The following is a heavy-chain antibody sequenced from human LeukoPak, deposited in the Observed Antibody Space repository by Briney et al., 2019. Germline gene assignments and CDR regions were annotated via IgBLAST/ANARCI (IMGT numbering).Heavy chain of an antibody. CDR2: INPNSGGT. CDR3: ARAPRYCSGGSCPVFDY. D-gene: IGHD2-15*01. V-gene: IGHV1-2*02. CDR1: GYTFTGYY. Sequence: ASVKVSCKASGYTFTGYYMHWVRQAPGQGLEWMGWINPNSGGTNYAQKFQGRVTMTRDTSISTAYMELSRLRSDDTAVYYCARAPRYCSGGSCPVFDYWGQGTLVTVSS. J-gene: IGHJ4*02.